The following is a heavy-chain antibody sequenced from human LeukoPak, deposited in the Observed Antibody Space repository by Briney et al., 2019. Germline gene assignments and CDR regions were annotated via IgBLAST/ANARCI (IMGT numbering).Heavy chain of an antibody. CDR3: ARVEVGGYYGSGSYSWWFDP. CDR1: GGSIGSGGYY. D-gene: IGHD3-10*01. CDR2: IYYSGST. V-gene: IGHV4-31*03. Sequence: SQTLSLACTVSGGSIGSGGYYWSWIRQHPGRGLEWIGYIYYSGSTYYNPSLKSRVTISVDTSKNQFSLKLSSVTAADTAVYFCARVEVGGYYGSGSYSWWFDPWGQGTLVTVSS. J-gene: IGHJ5*02.